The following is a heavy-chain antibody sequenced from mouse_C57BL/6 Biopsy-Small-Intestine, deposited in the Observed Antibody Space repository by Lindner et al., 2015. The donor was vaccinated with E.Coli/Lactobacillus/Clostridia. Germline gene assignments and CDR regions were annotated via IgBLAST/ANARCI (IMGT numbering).Heavy chain of an antibody. V-gene: IGHV1-66*01. D-gene: IGHD1-1*01. CDR3: VRQKLGQFYFDS. Sequence: SVKVSCKASGHSFSASYIHCVRQAPGQGPEWMGWVDTYNGHTNYIEKLQGRVTMTRDTSITSAYMELTRLTSDDTAVYYCVRQKLGQFYFDSWGQGTPVTVSS. CDR1: GHSFSASY. CDR2: VDTYNGHT. J-gene: IGHJ4*01.